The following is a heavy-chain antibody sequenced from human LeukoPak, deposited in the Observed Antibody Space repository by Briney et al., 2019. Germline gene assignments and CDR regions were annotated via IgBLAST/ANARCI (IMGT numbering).Heavy chain of an antibody. CDR2: IYHSESA. CDR3: AVNLYSSGWYSDY. D-gene: IGHD6-19*01. CDR1: GYSISSGYY. J-gene: IGHJ4*02. Sequence: SESLSLTCTVSGYSISSGYYWGWIQQPPGKGLEWIGSIYHSESADYNPSLKSRVTISVDTTRNQFSLKLRSVTAADTAVYYCAVNLYSSGWYSDYWGQGTLVTVSS. V-gene: IGHV4-38-2*02.